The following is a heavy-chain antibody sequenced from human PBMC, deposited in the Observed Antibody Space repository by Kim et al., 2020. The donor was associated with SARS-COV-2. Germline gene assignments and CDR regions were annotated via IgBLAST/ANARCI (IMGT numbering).Heavy chain of an antibody. J-gene: IGHJ4*02. D-gene: IGHD1-26*01. CDR1: GFTFSSYA. CDR3: PRVSFVGATNFDY. V-gene: IGHV3-30*04. CDR2: ILYVGSNK. Sequence: GGSLRPSCAASGFTFSSYAMHWVRQAPGKGLEWVAVILYVGSNKYYADSVKGRFTISRDNSKNTLYLQMNSLRAEDTAVYYCPRVSFVGATNFDYWGQGTLVTVSS.